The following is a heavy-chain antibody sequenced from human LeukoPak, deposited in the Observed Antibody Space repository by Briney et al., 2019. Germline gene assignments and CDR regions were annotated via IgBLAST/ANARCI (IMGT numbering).Heavy chain of an antibody. J-gene: IGHJ4*02. D-gene: IGHD3-3*02. CDR1: EFTFSNYW. V-gene: IGHV3-7*04. Sequence: GGSLRLSCAAPEFTFSNYWMNWVRQAPGKGLEWVANIKHDGSEKYYVDSVKGRFTISRDNTKKSLYLQMNSLRADDTAVYYCARGHHFWSGFYYFEYWGQGSLVIVSS. CDR2: IKHDGSEK. CDR3: ARGHHFWSGFYYFEY.